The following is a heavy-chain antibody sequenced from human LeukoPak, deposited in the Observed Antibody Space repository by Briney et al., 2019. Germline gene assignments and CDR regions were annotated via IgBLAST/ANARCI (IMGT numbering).Heavy chain of an antibody. CDR3: ARGLGIFGGHEDY. CDR1: GYTFTGYY. Sequence: EASVKVSCKASGYTFTGYYMHWVRQAPGQGLEWMGWINPNSGGTNYAQKFQGRVTMTRNTSISTAYMELSSLRSEDTAVYYCARGLGIFGGHEDYWGQGTLVTVSS. CDR2: INPNSGGT. J-gene: IGHJ4*02. V-gene: IGHV1-2*02. D-gene: IGHD3-3*01.